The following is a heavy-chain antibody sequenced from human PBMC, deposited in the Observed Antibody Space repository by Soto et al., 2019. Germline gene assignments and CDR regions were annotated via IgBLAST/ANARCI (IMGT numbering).Heavy chain of an antibody. J-gene: IGHJ6*02. D-gene: IGHD2-2*01. CDR2: IIPIFGTA. V-gene: IGHV1-69*13. CDR3: AGGADIVVVTAEPCLYLGMEV. CDR1: GCTFSSYA. Sequence: SVKCSFKDSGCTFSSYAISWVRQAPGQVLDCMGGIIPIFGTANYAQKFQGRVTITADESTSTAYMELRRLRSEDTAVYYCAGGADIVVVTAEPCLYLGMEVWGQGSTVTVSS.